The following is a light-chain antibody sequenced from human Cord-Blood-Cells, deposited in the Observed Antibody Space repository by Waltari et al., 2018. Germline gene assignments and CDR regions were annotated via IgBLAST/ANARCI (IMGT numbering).Light chain of an antibody. CDR2: AAS. V-gene: IGKV1-39*01. CDR1: QSISSY. Sequence: DIKLTPSPSSLSAPVGHRVTFTCLASQSISSYFNWYPPKPGKAPKLLIYAASSLQSGVPSRISGSGSGTDFTLAISSLQPEDFATYYCQQSYSTPWTFGQGTKVEIK. J-gene: IGKJ1*01. CDR3: QQSYSTPWT.